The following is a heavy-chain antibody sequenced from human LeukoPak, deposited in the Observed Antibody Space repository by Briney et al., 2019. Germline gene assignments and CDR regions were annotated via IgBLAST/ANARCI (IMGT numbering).Heavy chain of an antibody. D-gene: IGHD3-22*01. CDR1: GFTFSDFY. V-gene: IGHV3-11*01. CDR3: ARWSYDSRGYSHDAFDI. CDR2: ISSSGDII. J-gene: IGHJ3*02. Sequence: GGSLRLSCAASGFTFSDFYMSWIRQAPGKGLEWLSFISSSGDIIYYTDSVRGRITVSRDNAKTSLYLQMNSLRAEDTAIYYCARWSYDSRGYSHDAFDIWGQGTMVTVSS.